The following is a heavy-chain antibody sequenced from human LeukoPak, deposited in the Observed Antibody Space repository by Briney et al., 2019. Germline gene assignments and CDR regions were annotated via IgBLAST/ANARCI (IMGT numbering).Heavy chain of an antibody. D-gene: IGHD3-22*01. CDR2: IYYSGST. Sequence: PSETLSLTCTVSGGSISSYYWSWIRQPPGKGLEWTGYIYYSGSTNYNPSLKSRVTISVDTSKNQFSLKLSSVTAADTAVYYCARAPEGSSGPADYWGQGTLVTVSS. V-gene: IGHV4-59*01. J-gene: IGHJ4*02. CDR1: GGSISSYY. CDR3: ARAPEGSSGPADY.